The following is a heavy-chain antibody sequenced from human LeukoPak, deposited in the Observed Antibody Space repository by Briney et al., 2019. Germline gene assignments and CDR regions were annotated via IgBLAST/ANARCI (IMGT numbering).Heavy chain of an antibody. V-gene: IGHV3-48*02. CDR3: ARDRTSPRIMITFGGFRHYYGMDV. J-gene: IGHJ6*02. Sequence: GRSLRLSCAASGFTFSSYGMHWVRQAPGKGLEWVSYISSSSSTIYYADSVKGRFTISRDNAKNSLYLQMNSLRDEDTAVYYCARDRTSPRIMITFGGFRHYYGMDVWGQGTTVTVSS. CDR2: ISSSSSTI. D-gene: IGHD3-16*01. CDR1: GFTFSSYG.